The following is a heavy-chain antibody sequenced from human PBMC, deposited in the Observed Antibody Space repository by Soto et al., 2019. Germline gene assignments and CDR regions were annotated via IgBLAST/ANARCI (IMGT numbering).Heavy chain of an antibody. CDR2: IYYSGST. Sequence: SETLSLTCTVSGGSISSGDYYWSWIRQPPGKGLEWIGYIYYSGSTYYNPSLKSRVTISVDTSKNQFSLKLSSVTAADTAVYYCARAYYYDSSGYYQLNAFDIWGQGTMVT. CDR3: ARAYYYDSSGYYQLNAFDI. V-gene: IGHV4-30-4*01. CDR1: GGSISSGDYY. J-gene: IGHJ3*02. D-gene: IGHD3-22*01.